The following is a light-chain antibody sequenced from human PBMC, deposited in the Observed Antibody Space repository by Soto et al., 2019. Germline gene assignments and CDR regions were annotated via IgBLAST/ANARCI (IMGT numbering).Light chain of an antibody. CDR1: VNINNY. V-gene: IGKV1-33*01. CDR3: QQYEKLPT. CDR2: DAS. Sequence: DIQMTQSLSSLSASLGARATITCQASVNINNYLNWYQQKPGRAPKLLIYDASNVEAGVPSRFRGRGSGTDFTFTISRLQPEYIASYYCQQYEKLPTFGQGTRLEIK. J-gene: IGKJ5*01.